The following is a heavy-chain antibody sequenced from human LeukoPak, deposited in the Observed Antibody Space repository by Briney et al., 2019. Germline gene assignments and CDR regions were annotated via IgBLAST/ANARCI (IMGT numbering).Heavy chain of an antibody. CDR3: ARRYFDWLLYNGGYYDYYYGMDV. CDR1: GFTFDDYA. D-gene: IGHD3-9*01. Sequence: GGSLRLSCAASGFTFDDYAMHWVRQAPGKGLEWVSGISWNSGSIGYADSVKGRFTISRDNAKNSLYLQMNSLRAEDTALYYCARRYFDWLLYNGGYYDYYYGMDVWGQGTTVTVSS. V-gene: IGHV3-9*01. J-gene: IGHJ6*02. CDR2: ISWNSGSI.